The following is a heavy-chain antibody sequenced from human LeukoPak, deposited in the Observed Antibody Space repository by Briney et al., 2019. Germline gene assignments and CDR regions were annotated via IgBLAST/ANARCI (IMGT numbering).Heavy chain of an antibody. D-gene: IGHD3-22*01. J-gene: IGHJ3*01. CDR2: VSYTGRT. CDR3: ARLLDNDISGDPDTFDV. Sequence: PSETLSLTCTVSGGSLSGHYWSWIRQPPGKRLEWTGYVSYTGRTKYNPSLQSRVTIDTSKSQFSLKLTSVTSADTAVYSCARLLDNDISGDPDTFDVWGQGTTVIVSS. CDR1: GGSLSGHY. V-gene: IGHV4-59*11.